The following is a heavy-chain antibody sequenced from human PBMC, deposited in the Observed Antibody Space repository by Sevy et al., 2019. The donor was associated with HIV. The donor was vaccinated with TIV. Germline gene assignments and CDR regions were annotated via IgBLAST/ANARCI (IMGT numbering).Heavy chain of an antibody. CDR3: AKGGSTSGYYLNYFAY. CDR2: VSGGGDTT. CDR1: GFTFNNYA. D-gene: IGHD3-22*01. Sequence: GGSLRLSCAASGFTFNNYAMTWVRQAPGKGLEWVSAVSGGGDTTYYAESVKGRFTISRDNSKNTLYLQMNSLRAEDTALYYCAKGGSTSGYYLNYFAYWGQGTLVTVSS. V-gene: IGHV3-23*01. J-gene: IGHJ4*02.